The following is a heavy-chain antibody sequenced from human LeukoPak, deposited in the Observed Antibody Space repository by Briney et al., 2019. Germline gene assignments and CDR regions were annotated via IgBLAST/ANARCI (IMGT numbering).Heavy chain of an antibody. D-gene: IGHD3-3*01. J-gene: IGHJ4*02. CDR3: ATQPDFWSGYSDDY. Sequence: GGSLRLSCAASGFTFSSYAMSWVHQAPGKGLEWVSAISGSGGSTYYADSVKGRFTISRDNSKNTLYLQMNSLRAEDTAVYYCATQPDFWSGYSDDYWGQGTLVTVSS. CDR2: ISGSGGST. CDR1: GFTFSSYA. V-gene: IGHV3-23*01.